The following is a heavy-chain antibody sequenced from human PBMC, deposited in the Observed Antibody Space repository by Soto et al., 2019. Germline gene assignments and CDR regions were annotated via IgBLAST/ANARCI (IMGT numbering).Heavy chain of an antibody. J-gene: IGHJ4*02. CDR3: AKGLSGIAAAGPVY. CDR1: GFTFSSYA. CDR2: ISGSGGST. D-gene: IGHD6-13*01. Sequence: GGSLRHSCASSGFTFSSYAMSWVRQAPGKGLEWVSAISGSGGSTYYADSVKGRFTISRDNSKNTLYLQMNSLRAEDTAVYYCAKGLSGIAAAGPVYWGQGTLVTVSS. V-gene: IGHV3-23*01.